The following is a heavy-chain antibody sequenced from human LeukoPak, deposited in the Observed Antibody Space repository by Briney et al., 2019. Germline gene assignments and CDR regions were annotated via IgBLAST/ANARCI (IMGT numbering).Heavy chain of an antibody. V-gene: IGHV3-48*01. CDR1: GFTFSSYS. J-gene: IGHJ4*02. D-gene: IGHD3-22*01. Sequence: PGGSLRLSCAASGFTFSSYSMNWVRQAPGKGLEWVSYISSSSSTIYYADSVKGRFTISRDNAKNSLYLQMNSLRAEDTAVYYCAKDRAPYYYDSSGYSDYWGQGTLVTVSS. CDR2: ISSSSSTI. CDR3: AKDRAPYYYDSSGYSDY.